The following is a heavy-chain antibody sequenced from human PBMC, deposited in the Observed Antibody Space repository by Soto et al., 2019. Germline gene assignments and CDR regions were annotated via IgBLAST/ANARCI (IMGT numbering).Heavy chain of an antibody. D-gene: IGHD6-19*01. CDR1: GGTFSSYG. CDR3: ARRAVYLSSGYYYFDY. Sequence: QVQLVQSGAEVKKPGSSVKVSCKASGGTFSSYGINWVRQAPGQGLEWMGGIIPMFGITNYAQKFQGRVTITADESTSSAFMEVRSLRSEDTAVYYCARRAVYLSSGYYYFDYWGQGTLVIVSS. V-gene: IGHV1-69*01. CDR2: IIPMFGIT. J-gene: IGHJ4*02.